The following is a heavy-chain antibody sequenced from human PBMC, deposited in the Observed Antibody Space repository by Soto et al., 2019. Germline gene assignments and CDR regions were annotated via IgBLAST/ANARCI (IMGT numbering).Heavy chain of an antibody. Sequence: EVQLVESGGGLVKPGGSLRLSCAASGFTFSNAWMNWVRQAPGKGLEWVGSIKRKIDGETTEYASPVKDRFTISRDDSKNTMFLQMNSLETEDTGVYYCTTYSGSSPEWGQGTLVTVSS. D-gene: IGHD6-13*01. V-gene: IGHV3-15*07. CDR2: IKRKIDGETT. J-gene: IGHJ4*02. CDR3: TTYSGSSPE. CDR1: GFTFSNAW.